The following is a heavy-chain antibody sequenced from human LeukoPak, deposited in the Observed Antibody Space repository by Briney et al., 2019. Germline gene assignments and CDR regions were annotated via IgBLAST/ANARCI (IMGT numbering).Heavy chain of an antibody. CDR3: ARDPCHGALDY. Sequence: GGSLRLSCAASGFTFSSCWMSWVRRAPGKGLEWVANIKQDGTEEYYVDSVRGRFSISKDNAKNSLYLQMNSLRAEDTAVYYCARDPCHGALDYWGQGTLVTVSS. CDR1: GFTFSSCW. D-gene: IGHD2-2*01. V-gene: IGHV3-7*03. J-gene: IGHJ4*02. CDR2: IKQDGTEE.